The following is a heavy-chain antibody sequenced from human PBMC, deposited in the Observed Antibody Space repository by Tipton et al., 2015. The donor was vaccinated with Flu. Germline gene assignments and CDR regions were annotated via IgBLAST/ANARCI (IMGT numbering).Heavy chain of an antibody. Sequence: TLSLTCAVYGGSFSGYYWSWIRQPPGKGLEWIGEINHSGSTNYNPSLKSRVTISVDTSKNQFSLKLSSVTAADTAVYYCARGGRTTVTPDYWGQGTLATVSS. V-gene: IGHV4-34*01. CDR1: GGSFSGYY. CDR2: INHSGST. J-gene: IGHJ4*02. D-gene: IGHD4-11*01. CDR3: ARGGRTTVTPDY.